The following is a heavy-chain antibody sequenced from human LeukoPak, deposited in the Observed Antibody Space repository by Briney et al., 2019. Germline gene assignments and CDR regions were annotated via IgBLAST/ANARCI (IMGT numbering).Heavy chain of an antibody. CDR2: IYYSGST. CDR3: ARDRELGY. CDR1: GGSISRYY. J-gene: IGHJ4*02. D-gene: IGHD3-10*01. V-gene: IGHV4-59*01. Sequence: SETLSLTCTVSGGSISRYYWSWIRQPPGKGLEWIGYIYYSGSTSYNPSLKSRVTISLDTSKNQFSLKLTSVTAADTAVYYCARDRELGYWGQGTLVTVSS.